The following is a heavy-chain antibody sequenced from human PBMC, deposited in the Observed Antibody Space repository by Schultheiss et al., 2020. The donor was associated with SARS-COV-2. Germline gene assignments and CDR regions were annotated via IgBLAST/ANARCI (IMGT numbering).Heavy chain of an antibody. V-gene: IGHV3-48*01. CDR3: ARDDGDCSGTSCFYYGMDV. Sequence: GESLKISCTASGFTFDTYSMNWVRLAPGKGLQWVSYISTTGDKKEYADSVKGRFTISRDNSKNTLYLQVNSLRAEDTAVYYCARDDGDCSGTSCFYYGMDVWGQGTTVTVSS. CDR1: GFTFDTYS. J-gene: IGHJ6*02. CDR2: ISTTGDKK. D-gene: IGHD2-2*01.